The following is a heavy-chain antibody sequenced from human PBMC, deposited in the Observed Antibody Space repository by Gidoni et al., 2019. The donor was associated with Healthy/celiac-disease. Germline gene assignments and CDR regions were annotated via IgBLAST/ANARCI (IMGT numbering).Heavy chain of an antibody. Sequence: QVQLQESGPGLVKPSETLSLTCTVSGGSISSYYWSWIRQPPGKGLELIGYIYYSGSTNYNPSLKSRVTISVDTSKNQFSLKLSSVTAADTAVYYCARGYCTNGVCYLFDYWGQGTLVTVSS. CDR1: GGSISSYY. V-gene: IGHV4-59*01. J-gene: IGHJ4*02. CDR2: IYYSGST. D-gene: IGHD2-8*01. CDR3: ARGYCTNGVCYLFDY.